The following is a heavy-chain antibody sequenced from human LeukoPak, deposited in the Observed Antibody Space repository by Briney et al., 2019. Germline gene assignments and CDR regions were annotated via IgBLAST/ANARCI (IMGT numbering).Heavy chain of an antibody. CDR3: ARGSYDYYGMDV. Sequence: PGGSLRLSCAASGFTVSSNYMTWVRQAPGKGLEWVSYISSSGSTIYYADSVKGRFTISRDNAKNSLYLQMNSLRAEDTAVYYCARGSYDYYGMDVWGQGTTVTVSS. V-gene: IGHV3-48*03. CDR2: ISSSGSTI. J-gene: IGHJ6*02. CDR1: GFTVSSNY.